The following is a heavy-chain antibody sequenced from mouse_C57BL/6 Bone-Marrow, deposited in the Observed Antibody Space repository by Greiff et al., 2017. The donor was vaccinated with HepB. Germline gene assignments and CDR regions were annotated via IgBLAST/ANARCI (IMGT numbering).Heavy chain of an antibody. Sequence: QVQLQQSGAELVRPGTSVKVSCKASGYAFTNYLIEWVKQRPGQGLEWIGVINPGSGGTNYNEKFKGKATLTADKSSSTAYMQLSSLTSEDSAVYFGARSVYYYGSSRYWYFDGWGTGTTVTVSS. CDR2: INPGSGGT. CDR3: ARSVYYYGSSRYWYFDG. CDR1: GYAFTNYL. J-gene: IGHJ1*03. D-gene: IGHD1-1*01. V-gene: IGHV1-54*01.